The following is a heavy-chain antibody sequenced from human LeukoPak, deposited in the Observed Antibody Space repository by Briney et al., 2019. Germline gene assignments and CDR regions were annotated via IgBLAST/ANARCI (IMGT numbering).Heavy chain of an antibody. D-gene: IGHD5-12*01. CDR1: GGSISSYY. CDR2: IYTSAST. J-gene: IGHJ6*02. Sequence: PSETLSLTCTVSGGSISSYYWSWIRQPAGKGLEWIGRIYTSASTNYNPSLKSRVTMSVDTSKNQFSLKLSSVTAADTAVYYCALGYDLDYYYYGMDVWGQGTTVTVSS. CDR3: ALGYDLDYYYYGMDV. V-gene: IGHV4-4*07.